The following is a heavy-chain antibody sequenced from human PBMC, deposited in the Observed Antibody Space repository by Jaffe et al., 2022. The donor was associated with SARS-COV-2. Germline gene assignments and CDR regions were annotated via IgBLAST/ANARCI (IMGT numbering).Heavy chain of an antibody. CDR1: GGSITSNNYY. J-gene: IGHJ1*01. CDR2: VYYSESP. V-gene: IGHV4-39*01. Sequence: QLQLQESGPGLVKPSETLSLTCTVSGGSITSNNYYWGWIRQPPGKGLEWIGTVYYSESPYYNPSLRSRVTISVDTSKTQFSLHLSSVTAADTAVYYCARIFDNNPPYYFETWGQGTLVTVSS. D-gene: IGHD1-26*01. CDR3: ARIFDNNPPYYFET.